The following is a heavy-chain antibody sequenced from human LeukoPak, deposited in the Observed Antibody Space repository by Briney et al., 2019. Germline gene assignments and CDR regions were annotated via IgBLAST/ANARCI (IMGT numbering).Heavy chain of an antibody. Sequence: PSETLSLTCAVSGGSISSSNWWSWVRQPPGKGLEWSGEIYHSGSTNYNPSLKSRVTISVDKSKDQFSLKLSSVTAADPAVYYCARDRDYYGSGSYYRHYDYWGQGTLVTVSS. CDR3: ARDRDYYGSGSYYRHYDY. D-gene: IGHD3-10*01. CDR2: IYHSGST. CDR1: GGSISSSNW. V-gene: IGHV4-4*02. J-gene: IGHJ4*02.